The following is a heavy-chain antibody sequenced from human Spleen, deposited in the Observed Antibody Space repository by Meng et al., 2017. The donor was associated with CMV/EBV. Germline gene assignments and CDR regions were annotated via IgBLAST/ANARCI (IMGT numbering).Heavy chain of an antibody. CDR1: GFTFSDYP. CDR3: VKEGRAWTPFD. J-gene: IGHJ4*02. D-gene: IGHD1-1*01. V-gene: IGHV3-23*01. Sequence: ETLSLTCGGSGFTFSDYPMSWVRQAPGKGLEWVSSLSGRSSNPYYADSVRGRFSISRDNFNNTLSLRMNSLRVEDTAVYYCVKEGRAWTPFDWGQGTLVTVSS. CDR2: LSGRSSNP.